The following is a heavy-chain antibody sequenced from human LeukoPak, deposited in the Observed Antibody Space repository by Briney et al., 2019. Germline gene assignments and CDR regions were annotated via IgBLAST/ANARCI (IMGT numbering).Heavy chain of an antibody. Sequence: GASVKVSCKASGYTFTGYYMHWVRQAPGQGLEWMGWINPNSGGTNYAQKFQGRVTMTRDTSISTAYMELSRLRSDDTAVYYCARDGMVRGVIHWFDPWGQGTLVTVSS. CDR3: ARDGMVRGVIHWFDP. J-gene: IGHJ5*02. V-gene: IGHV1-2*02. CDR2: INPNSGGT. CDR1: GYTFTGYY. D-gene: IGHD3-10*01.